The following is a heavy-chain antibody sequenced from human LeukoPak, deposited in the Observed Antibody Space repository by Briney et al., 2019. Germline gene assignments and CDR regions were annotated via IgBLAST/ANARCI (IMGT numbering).Heavy chain of an antibody. V-gene: IGHV3-23*01. CDR3: AKALTYYYDSSGSY. D-gene: IGHD3-22*01. Sequence: GGSLRLSCAASGFTFSSYAMSWVRQAPGKGLEWVSAISGSGGSTYYADSVKGRFTISRDNSKNTLYLQMNSLRAEDTAVYYCAKALTYYYDSSGSYWGQGTLVTVSS. CDR1: GFTFSSYA. CDR2: ISGSGGST. J-gene: IGHJ4*02.